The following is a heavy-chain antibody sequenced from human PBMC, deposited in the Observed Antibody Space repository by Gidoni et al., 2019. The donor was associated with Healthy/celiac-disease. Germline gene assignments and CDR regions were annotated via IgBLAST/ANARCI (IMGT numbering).Heavy chain of an antibody. CDR3: ASGRILTTYYYDSSGPADQESSFDY. CDR2: IYHSGST. CDR1: GYSISSGYY. J-gene: IGHJ4*02. V-gene: IGHV4-38-2*02. Sequence: QVQLQESGPGLVKPSVTLSLTCTVSGYSISSGYYWCWIRQPPGKGLAWIGSIYHSGSTYYNPSLKSRVTISVDTSKNQFSLKLSSVTAADTAVYYCASGRILTTYYYDSSGPADQESSFDYWGQGTLVTVSS. D-gene: IGHD3-22*01.